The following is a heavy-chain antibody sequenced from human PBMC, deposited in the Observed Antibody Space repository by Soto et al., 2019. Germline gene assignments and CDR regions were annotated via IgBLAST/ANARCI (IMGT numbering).Heavy chain of an antibody. Sequence: GGSLRLSCAASGFTFSSYWMSWVRQAPGKGLEWVANIKQDGSEKYYADSVKGRFTISRDNSKNTLYLQMNSLRAEDTAVYYCAGDFWSGYSNWFDPWGQGTLVTVSS. CDR2: IKQDGSEK. J-gene: IGHJ5*02. V-gene: IGHV3-7*01. D-gene: IGHD3-3*01. CDR1: GFTFSSYW. CDR3: AGDFWSGYSNWFDP.